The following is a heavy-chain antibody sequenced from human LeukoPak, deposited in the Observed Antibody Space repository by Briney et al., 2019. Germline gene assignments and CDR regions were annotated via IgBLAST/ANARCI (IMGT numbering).Heavy chain of an antibody. CDR3: ARTYSNADYFGY. J-gene: IGHJ4*02. CDR2: IYHSGSA. CDR1: GASISSGGYS. Sequence: SQTLSLTCAVSGASISSGGYSWSWIRQPPGKGLEWIGYIYHSGSAYYNPSLKSRVTISVDRSKNQFSLNLTSVTAADTAVYYCARTYSNADYFGYWGQGTLVTVSS. V-gene: IGHV4-30-2*01. D-gene: IGHD4-4*01.